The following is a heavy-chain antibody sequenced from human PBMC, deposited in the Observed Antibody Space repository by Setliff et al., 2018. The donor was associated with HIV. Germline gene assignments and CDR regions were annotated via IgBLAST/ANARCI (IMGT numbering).Heavy chain of an antibody. Sequence: RASVKVSCKTSGYTFTAYYIHWVRQAPGQGLEWMGRIHPNSGGTAYPQKFQGRVAMTRDTSISTAYMELRRLTSDDTAVYYCVRNPHPTVVVPRDSHYYTMNIWGKGTTVTVS. CDR3: VRNPHPTVVVPRDSHYYTMNI. D-gene: IGHD2-21*01. V-gene: IGHV1-2*06. CDR2: IHPNSGGT. CDR1: GYTFTAYY. J-gene: IGHJ6*03.